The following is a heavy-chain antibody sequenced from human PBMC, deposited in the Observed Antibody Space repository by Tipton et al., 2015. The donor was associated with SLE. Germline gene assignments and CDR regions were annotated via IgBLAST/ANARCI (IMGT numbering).Heavy chain of an antibody. CDR3: ARGGASSKWLDP. D-gene: IGHD6-6*01. CDR1: GGSISTYY. V-gene: IGHV4-4*07. J-gene: IGHJ5*02. Sequence: TLSLTCTVSGGSISTYYWSWIRQSAGKGLEWIGRIYETGTVNYNRSLKSRVTMSIDMSKNQFSLKVTSVAAADTAVYYCARGGASSKWLDPWGQGTLVTVSS. CDR2: IYETGTV.